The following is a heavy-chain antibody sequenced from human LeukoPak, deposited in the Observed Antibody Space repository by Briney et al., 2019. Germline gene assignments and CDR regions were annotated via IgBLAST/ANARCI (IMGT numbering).Heavy chain of an antibody. J-gene: IGHJ4*02. CDR3: ARSSSGSFDY. CDR2: VNENGREI. V-gene: IGHV3-7*01. CDR1: GFTFRSYY. D-gene: IGHD3-10*01. Sequence: PGGSLRLSCAASGFTFRSYYMSWVRQAPGKGLEWVAKVNENGREIYYADSVKGRFTISRDNDKNTLYLQMNSLRAEDTAVYYCARSSSGSFDYWGQGTLVTVSS.